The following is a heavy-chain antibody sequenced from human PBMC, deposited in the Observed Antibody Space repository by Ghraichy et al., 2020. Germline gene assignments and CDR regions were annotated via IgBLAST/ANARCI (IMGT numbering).Heavy chain of an antibody. CDR3: ARVNGQYNILTGYYGYYNGIDV. Sequence: GGSLRLSCAASGFTFSAYWMTWVRQAPGKGLEWVANIKQDGSQKYYVGSVRGRFTISRANAGNSVYLQMTSLGAEDTAVYYCARVNGQYNILTGYYGYYNGIDVWGQGTTVTVSS. CDR1: GFTFSAYW. V-gene: IGHV3-7*04. CDR2: IKQDGSQK. D-gene: IGHD3-9*01. J-gene: IGHJ6*02.